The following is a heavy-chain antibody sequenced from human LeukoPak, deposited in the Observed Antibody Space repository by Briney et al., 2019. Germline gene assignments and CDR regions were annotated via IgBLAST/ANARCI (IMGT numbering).Heavy chain of an antibody. CDR2: IYGDGST. Sequence: GGSLRLSCAASGFTVNSYYMSWVRQAPGKGLEWVSLIYGDGSTSYADSVKGRFTISRDNSKNTLSLQMNSLRAEDTAMYYCARGGSGYYWAFDCWGQGTLVTVSS. CDR1: GFTVNSYY. J-gene: IGHJ4*02. V-gene: IGHV3-53*01. D-gene: IGHD3-22*01. CDR3: ARGGSGYYWAFDC.